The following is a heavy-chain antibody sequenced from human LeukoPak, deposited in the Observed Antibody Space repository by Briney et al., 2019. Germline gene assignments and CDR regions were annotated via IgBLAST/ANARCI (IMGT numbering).Heavy chain of an antibody. J-gene: IGHJ4*02. CDR2: INHSGST. D-gene: IGHD1-26*01. CDR3: ARIGSYPLYYFDY. CDR1: GGSISGYY. Sequence: PSETLSLTCSVSGGSISGYYWSWIRQPPGKGLEWIGEINHSGSTNYNPSLKSRVTISVDTSKNQFSLKLSSVTAADTAVYYCARIGSYPLYYFDYWGQGTLVTVSS. V-gene: IGHV4-34*01.